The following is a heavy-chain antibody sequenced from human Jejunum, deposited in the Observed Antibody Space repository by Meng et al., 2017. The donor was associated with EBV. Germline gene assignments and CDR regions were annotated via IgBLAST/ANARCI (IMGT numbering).Heavy chain of an antibody. D-gene: IGHD5-12*01. CDR2: LYYAGKA. V-gene: IGHV4-61*01. CDR3: ARGRGYDYGDS. J-gene: IGHJ5*02. CDR1: GDSVTGDNY. Sequence: HVQLQGSGQGLVRPSETLSLTCSVSGDSVTGDNYWTWIRQPPGKGLEWIVKLYYAGKAIYKPSLQSRVTISVDTSKNQISLKVTSVTAADTAIYYCARGRGYDYGDSWGQGTLVTVS.